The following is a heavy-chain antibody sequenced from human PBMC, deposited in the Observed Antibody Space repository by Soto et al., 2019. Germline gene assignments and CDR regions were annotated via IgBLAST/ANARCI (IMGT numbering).Heavy chain of an antibody. J-gene: IGHJ6*02. Sequence: GWSLRLSCAAAGLDFSSEVMCWVRQAPGKGLEWVSSISGSGRTIYHADSMRGRFAISRDNSKNSLYLQLNNLRVDDTAVYYCAKVGPSYYYGMDVWGQGTTVTAP. D-gene: IGHD1-26*01. CDR2: ISGSGRTI. V-gene: IGHV3-23*01. CDR3: AKVGPSYYYGMDV. CDR1: GLDFSSEV.